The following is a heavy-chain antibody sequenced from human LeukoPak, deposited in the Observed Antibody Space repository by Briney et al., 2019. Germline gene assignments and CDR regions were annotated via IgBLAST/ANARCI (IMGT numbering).Heavy chain of an antibody. Sequence: PSETLSLTCAVYGGSFSGYYWSWIRQPPGKGLEWIGEINHSGSTNYNPSLKSRVTISVDTSKNQFSLKLSSVTAADTAVYYCASEKASYYDSSGYHWGQGTLVTVSS. J-gene: IGHJ4*02. D-gene: IGHD3-22*01. CDR3: ASEKASYYDSSGYH. CDR1: GGSFSGYY. V-gene: IGHV4-34*01. CDR2: INHSGST.